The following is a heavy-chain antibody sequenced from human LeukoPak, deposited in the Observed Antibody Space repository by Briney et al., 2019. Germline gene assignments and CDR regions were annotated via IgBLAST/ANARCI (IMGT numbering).Heavy chain of an antibody. CDR3: ARHSYYDDQTFDY. Sequence: GASVKVSCKASEYTFTTYDINWVRQATGQGLEWMGWMNPNTGHTGYAQRFQGRVTMTRDTSISTAYMELSSLRSDDTAVYYCARHSYYDDQTFDYWGQGTLVTVSS. CDR2: MNPNTGHT. J-gene: IGHJ4*02. D-gene: IGHD3-22*01. CDR1: EYTFTTYD. V-gene: IGHV1-8*01.